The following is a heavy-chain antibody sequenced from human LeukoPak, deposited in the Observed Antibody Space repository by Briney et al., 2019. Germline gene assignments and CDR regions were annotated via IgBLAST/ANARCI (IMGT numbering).Heavy chain of an antibody. D-gene: IGHD3-10*01. J-gene: IGHJ4*02. CDR1: GFTFSSYA. CDR3: AKDALNMVRGALIYFDY. CDR2: ISYDGSNK. V-gene: IGHV3-30-3*01. Sequence: GRSLRLSCAASGFTFSSYAMHWVRQAPGKGLEWVAVISYDGSNKYYADSVKGRFTISRDNSKNTLYLQMNSLRAEDTAVYYCAKDALNMVRGALIYFDYWGQGTLVTVSS.